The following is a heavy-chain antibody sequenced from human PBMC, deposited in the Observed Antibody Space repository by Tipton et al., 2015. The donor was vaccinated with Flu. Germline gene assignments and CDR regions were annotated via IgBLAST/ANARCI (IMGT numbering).Heavy chain of an antibody. CDR3: ARRDYTNYVSDPKSWFDP. CDR2: VSRSGST. D-gene: IGHD4-11*01. V-gene: IGHV4-38-2*01. J-gene: IGHJ5*02. CDR1: GDSISSDYH. Sequence: SCAVSGDSISSDYHWGWIRQFPGKGLEWIGTVSRSGSTIYHPSLMSRVTISIDRSKNQFSLNLKSVTAADMAVYYCARRDYTNYVSDPKSWFDPWGQGTLVAVSS.